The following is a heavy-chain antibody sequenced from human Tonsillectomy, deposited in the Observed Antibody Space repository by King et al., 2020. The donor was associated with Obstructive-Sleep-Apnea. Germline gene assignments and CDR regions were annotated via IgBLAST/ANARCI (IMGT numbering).Heavy chain of an antibody. CDR1: GGSVSDYY. V-gene: IGHV4-59*02. CDR3: ARSWGSTVTTGDNWFDP. D-gene: IGHD4-17*01. Sequence: QVPLQESGPGLVKPSETLSLTCTVSGGSVSDYYWNWIRPPPGKGLEWIGYIYYTGSTKYNPSLSSRVTISVHTSKTHFSLKLRSVTTADTAIYYCARSWGSTVTTGDNWFDPWGQGTQVIVSS. CDR2: IYYTGST. J-gene: IGHJ5*02.